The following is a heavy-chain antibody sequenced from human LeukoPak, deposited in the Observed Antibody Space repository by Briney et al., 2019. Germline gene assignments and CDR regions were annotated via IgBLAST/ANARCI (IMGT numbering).Heavy chain of an antibody. CDR3: ASPEISIAVAGTGVDY. D-gene: IGHD6-19*01. J-gene: IGHJ4*01. Sequence: TGGSLRLSCAASGFTFSSYAMSWVRQAPGKGLEWVSSISSSSSYIYYADSVKGRFTISRDNAKNSLYLQMNSLRAEDTAVYYCASPEISIAVAGTGVDYWGRGTLVTVSS. CDR2: ISSSSSYI. CDR1: GFTFSSYA. V-gene: IGHV3-21*01.